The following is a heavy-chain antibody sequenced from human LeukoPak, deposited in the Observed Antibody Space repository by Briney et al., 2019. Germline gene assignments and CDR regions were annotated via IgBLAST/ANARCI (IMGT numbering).Heavy chain of an antibody. J-gene: IGHJ4*02. Sequence: GGSLRLSCAASGFTFSSYGMHWVRQAPGKGLEWVAVISYDGSNKYYADSVKGRFTISRDNSKNTLYLQMNSLRAEDTAVYYCAKEALENGDSRRVGLRPFDYWGQGTLVTVSS. CDR2: ISYDGSNK. D-gene: IGHD4-17*01. CDR3: AKEALENGDSRRVGLRPFDY. V-gene: IGHV3-30*18. CDR1: GFTFSSYG.